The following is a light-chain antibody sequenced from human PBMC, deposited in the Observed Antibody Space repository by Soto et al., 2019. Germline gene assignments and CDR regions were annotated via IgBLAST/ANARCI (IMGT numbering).Light chain of an antibody. V-gene: IGKV1-5*01. CDR3: QQYDYSRT. J-gene: IGKJ1*01. CDR2: DVS. CDR1: QSITAS. Sequence: QMTQSPSTLSASVVDSVPLPCRASQSITASLAWYQQKPGAAPKLLIYDVSNLESGVPSRFSGSGSGTETSLTIRSLQPDDVATYYRQQYDYSRTFGQGTKVDIK.